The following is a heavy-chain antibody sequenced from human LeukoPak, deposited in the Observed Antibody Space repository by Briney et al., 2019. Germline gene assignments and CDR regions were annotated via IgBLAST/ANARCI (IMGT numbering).Heavy chain of an antibody. V-gene: IGHV3-74*01. CDR2: IKTDGSRT. CDR1: GFTFSSYW. Sequence: PGGSLRLSCAASGFTFSSYWMHWVRQAPGNGLVWVSRIKTDGSRTTYADSVKGRFTISRDNAKNTLYLQMNSLRAEDTAVYYCARESYCVGGSCYSGRAFDIWGQGTMVPVSS. D-gene: IGHD2-15*01. CDR3: ARESYCVGGSCYSGRAFDI. J-gene: IGHJ3*02.